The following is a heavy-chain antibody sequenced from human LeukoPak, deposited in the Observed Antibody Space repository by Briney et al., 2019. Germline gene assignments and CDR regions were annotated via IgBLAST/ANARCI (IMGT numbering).Heavy chain of an antibody. CDR1: GFTFSSYG. CDR2: ISYDGSNK. J-gene: IGHJ4*02. D-gene: IGHD1-26*01. Sequence: GGSLRLSCAASGFTFSSYGMHWVRQAPGKGLEWVAVISYDGSNKYYADSVKGRFTISRDNSKNTLYLQMNSLRAEDTAVYYCAKMRLGIVGSFGDYWGQGTLVTVSS. V-gene: IGHV3-30*18. CDR3: AKMRLGIVGSFGDY.